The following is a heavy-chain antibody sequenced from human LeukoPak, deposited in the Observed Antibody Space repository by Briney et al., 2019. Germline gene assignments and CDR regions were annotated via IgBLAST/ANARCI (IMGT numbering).Heavy chain of an antibody. CDR3: ARERRYDFWSGYFYFDY. Sequence: GASVKVSCKASGYTFTSYGISWARQAPGQGLEWMGWISAYNGNTNYAQKLQGRVTMTTDTSTSTAYMELRSLRSDDTAVYYCARERRYDFWSGYFYFDYWGQGTLVTVSS. V-gene: IGHV1-18*01. CDR1: GYTFTSYG. CDR2: ISAYNGNT. D-gene: IGHD3-3*01. J-gene: IGHJ4*02.